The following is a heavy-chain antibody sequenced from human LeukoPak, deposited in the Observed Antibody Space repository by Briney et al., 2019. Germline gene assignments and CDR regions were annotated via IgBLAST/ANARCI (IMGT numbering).Heavy chain of an antibody. V-gene: IGHV4-59*08. D-gene: IGHD3-3*01. CDR1: GGSISSYY. J-gene: IGHJ4*02. CDR3: ARHRSGSFDS. Sequence: TSETLSLTCTVSGGSISSYYWSWIRQPPGKGLEWIGYIYYSGSTNYNPSLKSRVTISVDTSKNQLSLRLSSVTAADTAVYYCARHRSGSFDSWGQGTPVTVSS. CDR2: IYYSGST.